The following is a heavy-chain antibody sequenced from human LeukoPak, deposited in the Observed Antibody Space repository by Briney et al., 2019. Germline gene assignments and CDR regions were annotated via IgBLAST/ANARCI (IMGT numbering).Heavy chain of an antibody. J-gene: IGHJ4*02. Sequence: SETLSLTCTVSGGSISSYYWSWIRQPPGKGLEWIGYIYYSGSTNYNPSLKSRVTISVDTSKNQFSLQLNSVTPEDTAVYYCAREGSATAPRIKYGDTGYYFDYWGQGTLVTVSS. CDR2: IYYSGST. D-gene: IGHD4-17*01. CDR3: AREGSATAPRIKYGDTGYYFDY. CDR1: GGSISSYY. V-gene: IGHV4-59*12.